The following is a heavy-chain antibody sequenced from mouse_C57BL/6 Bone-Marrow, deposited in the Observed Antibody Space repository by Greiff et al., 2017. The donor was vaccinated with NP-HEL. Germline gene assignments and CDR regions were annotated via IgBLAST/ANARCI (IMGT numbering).Heavy chain of an antibody. CDR2: INPYNGGT. J-gene: IGHJ1*03. V-gene: IGHV1-19*01. D-gene: IGHD2-3*01. CDR1: GYTFTDYY. CDR3: ARARGFDGYPSYWYFDV. Sequence: DVQLQESGPVLVKPGASVKMSCKASGYTFTDYYMNWVKQSHGKSLEWIGVINPYNGGTSYNQKFKGKATLTVDKSSSTAYMERNSLTSEDSAVYYCARARGFDGYPSYWYFDVWGTGTTVTVSS.